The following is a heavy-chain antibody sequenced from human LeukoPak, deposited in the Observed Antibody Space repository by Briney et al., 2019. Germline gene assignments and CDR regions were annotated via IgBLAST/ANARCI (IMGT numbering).Heavy chain of an antibody. CDR3: ARGLKYCSSTSCWFDP. CDR2: MNPNSGNT. J-gene: IGHJ5*02. V-gene: IGHV1-8*01. D-gene: IGHD2-2*01. CDR1: VYTFTSYD. Sequence: ASVKVSCKASVYTFTSYDINWVRQATGQGLEWMGWMNPNSGNTGYAQKFQGRVTMTRNTSISTAYMELSSLRSEDTAVYYCARGLKYCSSTSCWFDPWGQGTLVTVSS.